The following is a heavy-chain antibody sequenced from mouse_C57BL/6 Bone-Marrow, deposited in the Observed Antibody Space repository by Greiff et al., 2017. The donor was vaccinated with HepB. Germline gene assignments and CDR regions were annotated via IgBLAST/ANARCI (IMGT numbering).Heavy chain of an antibody. CDR1: GYTFTSYT. Sequence: VQRVESGAELARPGASVKMSCKASGYTFTSYTMHWVKHRPGQGLEWIGYINPSSGSTNYNQRFKDKATLTADKSSSTAYMQLTSLTSEDSAVYYCARTSLYYDYDGGFAYWGRGTLVTVSA. J-gene: IGHJ3*01. D-gene: IGHD2-4*01. CDR3: ARTSLYYDYDGGFAY. CDR2: INPSSGST. V-gene: IGHV1-4*01.